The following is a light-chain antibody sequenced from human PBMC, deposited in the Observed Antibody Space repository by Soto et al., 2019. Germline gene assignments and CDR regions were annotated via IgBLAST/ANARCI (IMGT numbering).Light chain of an antibody. CDR2: EST. CDR1: SSDGGGYNF. CDR3: SSYTILTTDV. V-gene: IGLV2-14*01. J-gene: IGLJ1*01. Sequence: QSVLTQPVSASAPPGQSITISCTGTSSDGGGYNFVSWDQQHADNAPKLMEYESTNRPSGVSNRCSGSKSGNTASLTISGLQAEAAANYYCSSYTILTTDVFGTGTTVTVL.